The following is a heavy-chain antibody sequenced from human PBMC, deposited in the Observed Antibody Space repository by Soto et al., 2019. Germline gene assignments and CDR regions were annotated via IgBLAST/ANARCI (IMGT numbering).Heavy chain of an antibody. J-gene: IGHJ5*02. CDR2: IHYTGST. CDR1: GGSISRYY. Sequence: PSETLSLSCTVSGGSISRYYWTWIRQPPGKGLEWIGNIHYTGSTNYNPSLKSRVTISLGTSKSQFSLKLSSVTAADRAVYDCARDLSITVTEGYLDPWGHGTLVT. V-gene: IGHV4-59*01. D-gene: IGHD1-1*01. CDR3: ARDLSITVTEGYLDP.